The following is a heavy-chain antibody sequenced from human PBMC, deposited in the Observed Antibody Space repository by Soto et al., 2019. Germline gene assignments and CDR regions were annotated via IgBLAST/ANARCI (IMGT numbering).Heavy chain of an antibody. D-gene: IGHD6-13*01. CDR2: IYYSGST. CDR1: GGSISSYY. Sequence: PSETLSLTCTVSGGSISSYYWSWIRQPPGKGLEWIGYIYYSGSTNYNPSLKSRVTISVDTSKNQFSLKLSSVTAADTAVYYCARDRRSRAAAGNYYYYMDVWGKGTTVTVSS. CDR3: ARDRRSRAAAGNYYYYMDV. J-gene: IGHJ6*03. V-gene: IGHV4-59*01.